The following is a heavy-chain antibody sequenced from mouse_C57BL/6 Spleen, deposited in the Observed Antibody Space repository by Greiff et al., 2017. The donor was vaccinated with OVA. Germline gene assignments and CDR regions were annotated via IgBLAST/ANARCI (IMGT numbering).Heavy chain of an antibody. CDR3: GRGGDWDERYYFDY. J-gene: IGHJ2*01. CDR1: GYTFTDYN. V-gene: IGHV1-22*01. D-gene: IGHD4-1*01. Sequence: EVQLQQSGPELVKPGASVKMSCKASGYTFTDYNMHWVKQSHGKSLEWIGYINPNNGGTSYNQKFKGKATLTVNKSSSTADMELRSLTSEDDAVYYCGRGGDWDERYYFDYWGQGTTLTVSS. CDR2: INPNNGGT.